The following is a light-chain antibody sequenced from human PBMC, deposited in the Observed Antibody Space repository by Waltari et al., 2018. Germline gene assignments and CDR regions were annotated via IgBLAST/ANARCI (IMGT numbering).Light chain of an antibody. CDR1: QSVLIN. CDR2: SAS. V-gene: IGKV3-15*01. J-gene: IGKJ1*01. Sequence: EVVMTQSPATLSVSPGEPATLPCRASQSVLINLSWYQQKPGQAPRLLMYSASIRAAGIPARFSGSGSGTEFTLTISSLQSEDIAVYYCQQHNDWPRTFGQGTKVEI. CDR3: QQHNDWPRT.